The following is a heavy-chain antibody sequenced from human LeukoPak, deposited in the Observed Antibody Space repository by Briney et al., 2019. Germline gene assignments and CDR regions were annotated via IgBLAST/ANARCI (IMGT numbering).Heavy chain of an antibody. D-gene: IGHD6-13*01. CDR2: IVVGSGNT. Sequence: GTSVKVSCKASGFTFTSSAMQWVRQVRGQRLEWIGWIVVGSGNTNYAQKFQERVTITRDMSTSTAYMELSSLRSEDTAVYYCAADSRTYDGFDIWGQGTMVTVSS. CDR3: AADSRTYDGFDI. CDR1: GFTFTSSA. V-gene: IGHV1-58*02. J-gene: IGHJ3*02.